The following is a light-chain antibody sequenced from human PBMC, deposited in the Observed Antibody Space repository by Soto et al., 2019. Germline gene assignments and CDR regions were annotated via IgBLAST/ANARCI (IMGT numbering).Light chain of an antibody. CDR1: QSVSNSY. Sequence: EIVLTQSPGTLSLSPGERATLSCRASQSVSNSYLAWYRQKPGQAPRLLIYGASSRATGTPDRFSGSGSGTDFTLTISRLEPEDFAVYYCQQYGSSFTFGPGTKVDIK. J-gene: IGKJ3*01. V-gene: IGKV3-20*01. CDR2: GAS. CDR3: QQYGSSFT.